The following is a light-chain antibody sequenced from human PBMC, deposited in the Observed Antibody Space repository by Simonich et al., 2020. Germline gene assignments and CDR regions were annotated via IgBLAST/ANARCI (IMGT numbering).Light chain of an antibody. J-gene: IGLJ3*02. Sequence: QLVLTQSPSASASLGASVKLTCTLSSGHSSYAIAWHHQQPEKGPRYLMKLNRYGSHTKVVVIPYRFSGSSSGAERYLTISSLQSEDEADYYCQTWGTGIVFGGGTKLTVL. CDR1: SGHSSYA. V-gene: IGLV4-69*01. CDR3: QTWGTGIV. CDR2: LNRYGSH.